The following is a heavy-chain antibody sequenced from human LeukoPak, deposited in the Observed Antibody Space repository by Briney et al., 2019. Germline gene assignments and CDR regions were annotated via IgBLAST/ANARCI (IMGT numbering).Heavy chain of an antibody. CDR1: GGSLSSSSYY. CDR2: IHYSGTT. J-gene: IGHJ1*01. Sequence: ASETLSLTCTVSGGSLSSSSYYWGWIRQPPGKGLEWIGSIHYSGTTYYNPSLRSRVTISVDTSKNQFSLKLSSVTAADTAVYYCARHARAEWELQHWGQGTLVTVSS. D-gene: IGHD1-26*01. V-gene: IGHV4-39*01. CDR3: ARHARAEWELQH.